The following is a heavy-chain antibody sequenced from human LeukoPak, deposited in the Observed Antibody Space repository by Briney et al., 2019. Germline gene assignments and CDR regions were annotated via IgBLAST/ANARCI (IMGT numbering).Heavy chain of an antibody. V-gene: IGHV4-39*01. D-gene: IGHD4-11*01. CDR1: GGSIGSSSYY. CDR3: ARRGGQYDYSIDY. CDR2: FYYSGST. Sequence: PSETLSLTCTVSGGSIGSSSYYWGWIRQPPGKGLEWIGSFYYSGSTYYNPSLKSRVTISVDTSKNQFSLKLSSVTAADTAVYYCARRGGQYDYSIDYWGQGTLVTVSS. J-gene: IGHJ4*02.